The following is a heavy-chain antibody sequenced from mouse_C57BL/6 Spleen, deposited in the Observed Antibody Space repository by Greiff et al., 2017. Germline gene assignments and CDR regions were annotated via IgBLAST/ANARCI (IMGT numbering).Heavy chain of an antibody. V-gene: IGHV1-81*01. D-gene: IGHD1-1*01. CDR1: GYTFTSYG. J-gene: IGHJ4*01. CDR2: IYPRSGNT. Sequence: QVQLQQSGAELARPGASVKLSCKASGYTFTSYGISWVKQRTGQGLEWIGEIYPRSGNTYYNEKFKGKATLPADNSSSTAYMELRSLTSEDSAVYICARSPITTVVGHYYAMDYWGQGTSVTVSS. CDR3: ARSPITTVVGHYYAMDY.